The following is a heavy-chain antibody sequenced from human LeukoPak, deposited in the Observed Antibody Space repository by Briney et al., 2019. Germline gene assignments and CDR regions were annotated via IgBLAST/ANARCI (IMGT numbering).Heavy chain of an antibody. J-gene: IGHJ4*02. CDR3: AKDRATIRYFDY. V-gene: IGHV3-30*18. Sequence: AGGSLRLSCAASGFTFSSYGMHWVRQAPGKGLEWVAVISYDGSNKYYADSVKGRFTISRDNSKNTLYLQMNSLRAEDTAVYYCAKDRATIRYFDYWGQGTLVTVSS. CDR2: ISYDGSNK. CDR1: GFTFSSYG. D-gene: IGHD5-12*01.